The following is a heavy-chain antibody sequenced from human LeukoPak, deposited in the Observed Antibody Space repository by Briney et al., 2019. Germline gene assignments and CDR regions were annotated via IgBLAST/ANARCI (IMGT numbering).Heavy chain of an antibody. CDR2: ISNSGDSA. Sequence: GGSLRLSCLASEFSFSSYAMNWVRQAPGKGLEYVSSISNSGDSAYYADSVKGRFTISRDNYKNTLYLQMSSLRAEDTAVYYCVKGGVTPFRQAFDYWGEGTLVTVSS. CDR1: EFSFSSYA. D-gene: IGHD3-10*01. J-gene: IGHJ4*02. CDR3: VKGGVTPFRQAFDY. V-gene: IGHV3-64D*06.